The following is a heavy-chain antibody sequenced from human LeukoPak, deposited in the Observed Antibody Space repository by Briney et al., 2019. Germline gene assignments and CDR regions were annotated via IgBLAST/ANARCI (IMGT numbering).Heavy chain of an antibody. V-gene: IGHV4-61*02. Sequence: SETLSLTCTVSGGSISSGSYYWSWIRQPAGKGLEWIGRIYTSGSTNYNPSLKSRVTISVDTSKNQFSLKLSSVTAADTAVYYCARGYDSSGWAAFDIWGQGTVVTVSS. D-gene: IGHD3-22*01. J-gene: IGHJ3*02. CDR3: ARGYDSSGWAAFDI. CDR2: IYTSGST. CDR1: GGSISSGSYY.